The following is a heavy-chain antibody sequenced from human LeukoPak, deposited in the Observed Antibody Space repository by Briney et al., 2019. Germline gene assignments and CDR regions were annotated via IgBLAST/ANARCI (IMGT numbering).Heavy chain of an antibody. CDR2: IGPTGSDR. CDR1: GLTFSTSG. D-gene: IGHD1-14*01. V-gene: IGHV3-21*06. Sequence: GGSLRLSCTASGLTFSTSGFNWVRQAPGKGLEWVASIGPTGSDRYHADSIKVRFTISRDNANNFLYLQMNSLRAEDTAVYYCATETNGRHYDYWGQGTLLTVSS. CDR3: ATETNGRHYDY. J-gene: IGHJ4*02.